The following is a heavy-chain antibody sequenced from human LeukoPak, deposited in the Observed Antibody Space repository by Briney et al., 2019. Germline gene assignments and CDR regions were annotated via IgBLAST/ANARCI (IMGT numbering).Heavy chain of an antibody. J-gene: IGHJ4*02. CDR2: IYSGGST. Sequence: PGGSLRLSCAASGFTVISNYMSWVRQAPGKGLEWVSVIYSGGSTYYADSVKGRFTISRDNSKNTLYLQMNSLRAEDTAVYYCARGSSTSCVFCYWGQGTLVTVSS. CDR1: GFTVISNY. CDR3: ARGSSTSCVFCY. V-gene: IGHV3-66*01. D-gene: IGHD2-2*01.